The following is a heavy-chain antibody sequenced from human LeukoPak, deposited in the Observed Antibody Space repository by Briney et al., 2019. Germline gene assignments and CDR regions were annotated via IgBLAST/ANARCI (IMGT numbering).Heavy chain of an antibody. CDR3: ARVSHVYDSSDRYYYGMDV. Sequence: GGSLRLSCAASGFTFSSYGMHWVRQAPGKGLEWVANIKPYGSEKYYVDSVKGRFTISRDNAKNSLYLQMNSLRAEDTAVYYCARVSHVYDSSDRYYYGMDVWGQGTTVTVSS. J-gene: IGHJ6*02. CDR1: GFTFSSYG. CDR2: IKPYGSEK. V-gene: IGHV3-7*01. D-gene: IGHD3-22*01.